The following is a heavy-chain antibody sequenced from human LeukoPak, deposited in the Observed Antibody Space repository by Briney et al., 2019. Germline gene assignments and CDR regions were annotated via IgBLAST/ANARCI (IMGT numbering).Heavy chain of an antibody. D-gene: IGHD5-18*01. V-gene: IGHV3-23*01. CDR2: ISGSGGST. CDR3: AKDHGYSYGYFDAFDI. Sequence: PGGSLRLSCAASGFTFSSYAMSWVRQAPGKGLEGVSAISGSGGSTYYADSVKGRVTNSRDNSKNPLYLQMNSLRAEDTAVYYCAKDHGYSYGYFDAFDIWGQGTMVTVSS. J-gene: IGHJ3*02. CDR1: GFTFSSYA.